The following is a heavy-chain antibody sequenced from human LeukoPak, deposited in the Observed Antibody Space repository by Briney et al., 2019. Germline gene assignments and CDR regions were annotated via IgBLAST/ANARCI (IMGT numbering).Heavy chain of an antibody. V-gene: IGHV4-59*12. CDR1: GGSISSYY. CDR2: IYYSGTT. CDR3: ARDTAGTGWFDP. D-gene: IGHD6-13*01. J-gene: IGHJ5*02. Sequence: SETLSLTCTVSGGSISSYYWNWIRQPPGKGLEWIGYIYYSGTTNYNPSLKSRVSMSVDTSKNQFSLKLSSVTAADTAVYYCARDTAGTGWFDPWGQGTLVTVSS.